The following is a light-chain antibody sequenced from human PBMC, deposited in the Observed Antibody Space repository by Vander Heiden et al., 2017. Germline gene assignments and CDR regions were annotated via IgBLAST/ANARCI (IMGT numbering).Light chain of an antibody. CDR3: NSRDSSGNHLV. V-gene: IGLV3-19*01. CDR1: SLRSYY. Sequence: SSALTQDPALSVALGQTVRITCQGDSLRSYYASWYQQKPGQDPVLVIYGKNNRPSGIPDRFSGSSSGNTASLTITGAQAEDEADYYCNSRDSSGNHLVFGGGTKLTVL. J-gene: IGLJ2*01. CDR2: GKN.